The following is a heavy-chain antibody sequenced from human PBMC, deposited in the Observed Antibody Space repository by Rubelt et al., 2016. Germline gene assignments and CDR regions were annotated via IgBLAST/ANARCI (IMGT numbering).Heavy chain of an antibody. V-gene: IGHV1-2*06. CDR1: GYTFTEYY. J-gene: IGHJ6*02. Sequence: QVQLVQSGSELKKPGASVKVSCKASGYTFTEYYMHWVRQAPGQGLEWMGRINPNSGGTDYAQNFQGRVTMTRDTSISTGYMEVRSLKSDDTAVDYCARGGGGIVAGERMDVWGQGTTVTVSS. CDR2: INPNSGGT. CDR3: ARGGGGIVAGERMDV. D-gene: IGHD3-22*01.